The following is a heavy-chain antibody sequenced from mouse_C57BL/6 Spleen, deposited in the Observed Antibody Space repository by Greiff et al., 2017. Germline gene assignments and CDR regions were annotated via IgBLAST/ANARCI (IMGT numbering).Heavy chain of an antibody. CDR1: GFNIKDDY. J-gene: IGHJ3*01. D-gene: IGHD3-2*02. V-gene: IGHV14-4*01. Sequence: VQLQQSGAELVRPGASVKLSCTASGFNIKDDYMHWVKQRPEPGLEWIGWIDPENGDTEYASKFQGKATITADTSSNTAYLQLSSLTSEDTAVYYCTTDSSGSSWFAYWGQGTLVTVSA. CDR2: IDPENGDT. CDR3: TTDSSGSSWFAY.